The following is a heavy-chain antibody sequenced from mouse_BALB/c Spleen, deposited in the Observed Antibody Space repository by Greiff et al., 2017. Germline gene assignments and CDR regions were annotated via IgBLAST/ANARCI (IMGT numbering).Heavy chain of an antibody. V-gene: IGHV7-3*02. J-gene: IGHJ4*01. CDR3: ARDMRYGYNYYAMDY. Sequence: EVQGVESGGGLVQPGGSLRLSCATSGFTFTDYYMSWVRQPPGKALEWLGFIRNKANGYTTEYSASVKGRFTISRDNSQSILYLQMNTLRAEDSATYYCARDMRYGYNYYAMDYWGQGTSVTVSS. CDR1: GFTFTDYY. CDR2: IRNKANGYTT. D-gene: IGHD2-2*01.